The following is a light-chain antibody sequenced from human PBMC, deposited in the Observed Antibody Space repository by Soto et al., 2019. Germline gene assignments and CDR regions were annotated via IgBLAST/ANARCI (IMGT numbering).Light chain of an antibody. CDR1: SSNIGAGYD. CDR3: QSYDSSLSGSV. V-gene: IGLV1-40*01. J-gene: IGLJ2*01. CDR2: GNS. Sequence: QSVLTQPPSVSVAPGQRVTISCTGSSSNIGAGYDVHWYQQLPGTDPKLLIYGNSNRPSGVPDRFSGSKSGTSASLAITGLQAEDEADYYCQSYDSSLSGSVFGGGTKLTVL.